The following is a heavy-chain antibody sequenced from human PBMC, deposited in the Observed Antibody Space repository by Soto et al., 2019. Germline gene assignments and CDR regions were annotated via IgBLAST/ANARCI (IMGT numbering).Heavy chain of an antibody. J-gene: IGHJ4*02. CDR1: GGSMSGYY. CDR2: VYYTGST. V-gene: IGHV4-59*01. CDR3: ARSIAVPSSHIDH. Sequence: KASETLSLTCRVSGGSMSGYYWICIRQAPGKGLEWIGYVYYTGSTNYNPSLQSSVTISVDTSNKQFSLSLRLVTAADTAVYFCARSIAVPSSHIDHWGQGIRVTVSS. D-gene: IGHD6-6*01.